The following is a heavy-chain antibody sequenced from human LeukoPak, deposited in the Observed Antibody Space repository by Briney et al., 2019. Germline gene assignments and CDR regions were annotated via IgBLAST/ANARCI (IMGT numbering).Heavy chain of an antibody. CDR1: GGSISSYY. CDR3: ARVLYSSSAQVFDY. CDR2: IYYSGNT. D-gene: IGHD6-6*01. Sequence: PSETLSLTCTVSGGSISSYYWSWIRQPPGKGLEWIGYIYYSGNTNYNPSLKSRVTISVDTSKNQFSLKLSSVTAADTAVYYCARVLYSSSAQVFDYWGQGTLVTVSS. J-gene: IGHJ4*02. V-gene: IGHV4-59*01.